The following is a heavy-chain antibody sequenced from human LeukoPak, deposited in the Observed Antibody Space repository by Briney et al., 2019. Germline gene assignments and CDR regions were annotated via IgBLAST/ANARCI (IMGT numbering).Heavy chain of an antibody. Sequence: PGGSLRLSCAASGFTFSSYGMHWVRQAPGKGLEWVAVISLDGSNKYYADSVKGRFTISRDNAKNSLYLQMNSLRAEDTAVYYRARVGVHSSGWRTIDYWGQGTLVTVSS. V-gene: IGHV3-30*03. CDR1: GFTFSSYG. CDR2: ISLDGSNK. CDR3: ARVGVHSSGWRTIDY. J-gene: IGHJ4*02. D-gene: IGHD6-19*01.